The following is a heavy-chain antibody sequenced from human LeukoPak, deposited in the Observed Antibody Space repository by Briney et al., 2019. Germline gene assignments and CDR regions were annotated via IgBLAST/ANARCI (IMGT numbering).Heavy chain of an antibody. CDR2: ICAYNGNT. V-gene: IGHV1-18*01. D-gene: IGHD2-2*01. J-gene: IGHJ4*02. Sequence: ASVKVSCKASGYTFSSYGISWVRPAPGQGVEWMGWICAYNGNTNYAQKLQGRVTMTTDTSTSTAYIELRSLRSDDTAVYYCARDRWGVPAAATGGQGTLVTLSS. CDR3: ARDRWGVPAAAT. CDR1: GYTFSSYG.